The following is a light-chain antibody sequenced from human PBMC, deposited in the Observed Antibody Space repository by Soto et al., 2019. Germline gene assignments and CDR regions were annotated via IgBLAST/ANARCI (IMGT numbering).Light chain of an antibody. CDR2: GAS. Sequence: EIVLTQSPGTLSLSPGERATLSCRASQSVSSSYLAWNQQKPGQAPRLLIYGASSRATGIPDRFSRSESETDFTLTNSRLEPEDFAVYYCHQYGRTFGQGPKVEMK. V-gene: IGKV3-20*01. CDR1: QSVSSSY. J-gene: IGKJ1*01. CDR3: HQYGRT.